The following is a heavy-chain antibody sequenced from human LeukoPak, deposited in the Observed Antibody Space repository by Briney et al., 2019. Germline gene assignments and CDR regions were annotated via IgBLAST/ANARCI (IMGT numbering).Heavy chain of an antibody. CDR1: GFTFSSYW. V-gene: IGHV3-7*01. D-gene: IGHD3-3*01. CDR3: ARDWPSYYDFWSGYYTGSYFDY. Sequence: GGSLRLSCAASGFTFSSYWMSWVRQAPGKGLEWVANIKQDGSEKYYVDSVKGRFTISRDNAKNSLYLQMNSLRAEDTAVYYCARDWPSYYDFWSGYYTGSYFDYWGQGTLVTVSS. J-gene: IGHJ4*02. CDR2: IKQDGSEK.